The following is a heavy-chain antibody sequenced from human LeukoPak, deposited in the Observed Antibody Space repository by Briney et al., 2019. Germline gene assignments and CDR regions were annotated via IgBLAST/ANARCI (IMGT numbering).Heavy chain of an antibody. CDR1: GGSIRSSDYY. V-gene: IGHV4-39*01. CDR3: ARRTHSSSLTY. D-gene: IGHD6-13*01. CDR2: IYFTGST. Sequence: PSETLSLTCTVSGGSIRSSDYYWGWIRQPPGKGLEWIGCIYFTGSTYYNPSFRGRVTVSKDTTLNQFSLRVNSVTAADTAIYYCARRTHSSSLTYWGQGALVTVSS. J-gene: IGHJ4*02.